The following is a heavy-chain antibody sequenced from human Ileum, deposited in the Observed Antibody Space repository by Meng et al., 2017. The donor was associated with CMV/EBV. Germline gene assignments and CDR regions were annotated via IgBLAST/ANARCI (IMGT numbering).Heavy chain of an antibody. V-gene: IGHV4-30-4*08. CDR3: ATEYSASPGWFDP. CDR1: GDSISSGDFY. D-gene: IGHD5-12*01. Sequence: VRLEESGPGLVQPSQTLSLICTVSGDSISSGDFYWTWIRQSPGKGPEWIGYIYYSGSTYYNPSLKSRLTIALDTSKNQFSLRLTSVTDADTGVYYCATEYSASPGWFDPWGQGILVTVSS. CDR2: IYYSGST. J-gene: IGHJ5*02.